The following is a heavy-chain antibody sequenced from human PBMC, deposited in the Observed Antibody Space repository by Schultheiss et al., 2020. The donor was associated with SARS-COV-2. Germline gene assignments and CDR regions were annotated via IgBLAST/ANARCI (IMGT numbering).Heavy chain of an antibody. J-gene: IGHJ6*02. CDR3: ARDASLSWSGENYGMDV. Sequence: ASVKVSCKAAGYTFTSYGISWVRQAPGQGLEWVAWISAYNGNTSYAQKFQGRVTMTRDTSTSTVYMELSSLRSEDTAVYYCARDASLSWSGENYGMDVWGQGTTVTVSS. CDR2: ISAYNGNT. D-gene: IGHD3-3*01. V-gene: IGHV1-18*01. CDR1: GYTFTSYG.